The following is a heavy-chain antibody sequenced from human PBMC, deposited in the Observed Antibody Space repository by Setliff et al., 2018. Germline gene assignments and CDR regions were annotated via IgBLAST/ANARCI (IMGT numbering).Heavy chain of an antibody. CDR2: IAVYTGKT. CDR3: ARDPLYRENLSRVFDF. D-gene: IGHD3-16*02. V-gene: IGHV1-18*01. CDR1: GYTFSESI. Sequence: ASVKVSCKASGYTFSESIVSWVRQAPGQGLEWMGWIAVYTGKTYSAQKFQGRLTMTTDKSTNMAYLDLRGLRLDNTAVYYCARDPLYRENLSRVFDFWGQGTMVTVSS. J-gene: IGHJ3*01.